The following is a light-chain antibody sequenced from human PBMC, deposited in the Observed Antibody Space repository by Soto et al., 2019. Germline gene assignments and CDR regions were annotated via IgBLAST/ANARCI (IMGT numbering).Light chain of an antibody. CDR3: RSSPSRITHV. J-gene: IGLJ1*01. CDR1: SSDVGGYNY. V-gene: IGLV2-14*01. Sequence: QSALTQPASVSGSPGQSITISCTGTSSDVGGYNYVSWYQQHPGKAPKLLIYEVTNRPSGVSNRFSGSKSGNTASLTISGLPAEHQADYYCRSSPSRITHVFRTGTKLTVL. CDR2: EVT.